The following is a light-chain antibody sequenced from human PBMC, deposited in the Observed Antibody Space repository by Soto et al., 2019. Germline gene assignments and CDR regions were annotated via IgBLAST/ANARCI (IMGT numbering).Light chain of an antibody. V-gene: IGKV3-20*01. J-gene: IGKJ4*01. CDR3: QQYGSSPGT. CDR1: QSVSIY. CDR2: GAS. Sequence: EIVLTQSPGTLSLSPGERATLSCRASQSVSIYLAWYQQKPGQAPRLLISGASRMATGIPDRFSGSGSGTDFTLTISRLEPEDFAVYYCQQYGSSPGTFGGGTKVEIK.